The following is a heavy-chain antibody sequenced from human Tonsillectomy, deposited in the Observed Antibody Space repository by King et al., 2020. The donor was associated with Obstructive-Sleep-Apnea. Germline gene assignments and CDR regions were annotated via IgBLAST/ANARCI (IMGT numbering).Heavy chain of an antibody. D-gene: IGHD2-2*01. Sequence: QLQESGPGLVKPSETLSLTCTVSGGSISSSSSYWGWIRQPPGKGLEWIASIYYSGSTYYNPSLKSRVTISVDTSKNQFSLKLSSVTPADPAVYYCASLGSSSSSCHKVKAYYYYDIDVWGQGPTVTVFS. J-gene: IGHJ6*02. CDR2: IYYSGST. CDR1: GGSISSSSSY. V-gene: IGHV4-39*07. CDR3: ASLGSSSSSCHKVKAYYYYDIDV.